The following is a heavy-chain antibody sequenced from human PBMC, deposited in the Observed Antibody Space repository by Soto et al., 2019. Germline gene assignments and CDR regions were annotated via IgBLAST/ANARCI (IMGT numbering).Heavy chain of an antibody. CDR2: NYYSGST. V-gene: IGHV4-59*12. CDR3: ARGSSIAGLYYGMDV. D-gene: IGHD6-6*01. J-gene: IGHJ6*02. Sequence: PSETLSLTCTVSGDSSTSYYWSWIRQPPGKGLEWIGYNYYSGSTYYNPSLKSRVTISLDTSKTQFSLKLSSVTAADTAVYYCARGSSIAGLYYGMDVWGQGTTVTVSS. CDR1: GDSSTSYY.